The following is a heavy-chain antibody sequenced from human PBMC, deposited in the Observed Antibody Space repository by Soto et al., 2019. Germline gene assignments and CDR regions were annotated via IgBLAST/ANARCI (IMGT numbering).Heavy chain of an antibody. CDR1: GGSISSYY. J-gene: IGHJ4*02. D-gene: IGHD3-22*01. V-gene: IGHV4-59*01. CDR2: IYYSGST. CDR3: ARERPYYGFDY. Sequence: PSETLSLTCTVSGGSISSYYWSWIRQPPGKGLEWIGYIYYSGSTNYNPSLKSRVTISVDTSKNQFSLKLSSVTAADTAVYYCARERPYYGFDYWGQGTPVTVSS.